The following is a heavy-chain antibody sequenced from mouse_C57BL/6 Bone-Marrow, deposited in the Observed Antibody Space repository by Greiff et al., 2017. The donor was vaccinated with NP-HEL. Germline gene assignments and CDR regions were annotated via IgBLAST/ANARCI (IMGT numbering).Heavy chain of an antibody. V-gene: IGHV1-69*01. Sequence: VQLQQPGAELVMPGASVKLSCKASGYTFTSYWMHWVKQRPGQGLEWIGEIDPSDSYTNYNQKFKGKSTLTVDKSSSTAYMQLSSLTSEDSAVYDCARGGYYFDYWGQGTTLTVSS. CDR3: ARGGYYFDY. J-gene: IGHJ2*01. CDR2: IDPSDSYT. CDR1: GYTFTSYW.